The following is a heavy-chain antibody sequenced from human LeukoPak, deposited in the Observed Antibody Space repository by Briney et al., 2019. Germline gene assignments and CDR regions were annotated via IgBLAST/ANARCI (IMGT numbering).Heavy chain of an antibody. CDR1: GGSISSSSYY. CDR2: IYYSGSSGSA. J-gene: IGHJ3*02. V-gene: IGHV4-39*02. D-gene: IGHD3-16*02. CDR3: ATAGGGIPFDI. Sequence: SETLSLTCIVSGGSISSSSYYWGWIRQPPGKGLEWIGSIYYSGSSGSASYSPSLKSRVTISVDTSKNHFSLKLSSGTAADTAVYYCATAGGGIPFDIWGQGTMVTVSS.